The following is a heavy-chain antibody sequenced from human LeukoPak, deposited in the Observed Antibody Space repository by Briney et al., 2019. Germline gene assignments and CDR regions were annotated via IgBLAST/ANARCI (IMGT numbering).Heavy chain of an antibody. CDR1: GYSFTSYW. D-gene: IGHD6-13*01. V-gene: IGHV5-51*01. Sequence: GESLKISCKGSGYSFTSYWIGWVRQVPGKGLEWMGIIYPGDSDTRYSPSFQGQVTISADKSISTAYLQWSSLKASDTAMYYCASSKSAAASPYYYGMDVWGQGTTVTVSS. CDR3: ASSKSAAASPYYYGMDV. CDR2: IYPGDSDT. J-gene: IGHJ6*02.